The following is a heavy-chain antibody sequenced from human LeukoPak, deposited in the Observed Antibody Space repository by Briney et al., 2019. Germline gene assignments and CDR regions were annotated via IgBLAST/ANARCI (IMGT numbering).Heavy chain of an antibody. V-gene: IGHV4-59*01. CDR1: GGSISSYY. CDR2: IYYTGST. Sequence: PSETLSLTCTVSGGSISSYYWSWIRQPPGKGLEWIGYIYYTGSTNYNPSLKSRVTISVDTSNNQFSLKLCSVTAADTAVYYCARRRYSSSWWFVDVWGQGTIVTVSS. J-gene: IGHJ3*01. D-gene: IGHD6-13*01. CDR3: ARRRYSSSWWFVDV.